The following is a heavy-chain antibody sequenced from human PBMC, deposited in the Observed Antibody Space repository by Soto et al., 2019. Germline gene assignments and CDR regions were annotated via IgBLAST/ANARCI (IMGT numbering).Heavy chain of an antibody. D-gene: IGHD3-3*01. CDR1: GFTFRSSA. CDR2: ISGSGAGT. V-gene: IGHV3-23*01. CDR3: AKGPTIFGAVISFDYYYGMYV. J-gene: IGHJ6*02. Sequence: GGSLRLSCTVSGFTFRSSAMSWVRQAPGRGLEWVSGISGSGAGTYYADSVKGRFTISRDNSKNTLYLQMSGLRAEDTAVYYCAKGPTIFGAVISFDYYYGMYVWGQGTPVTVSS.